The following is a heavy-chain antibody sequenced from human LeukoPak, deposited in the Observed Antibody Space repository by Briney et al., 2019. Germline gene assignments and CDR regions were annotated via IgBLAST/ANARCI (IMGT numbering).Heavy chain of an antibody. D-gene: IGHD3/OR15-3a*01. V-gene: IGHV3-11*01. CDR3: ARRRDFIDY. Sequence: GGSLRLSCAASGFTLSDYYMGWIRQAPGKGLEWVSYSSSSGSTIYYADSVKGRSAISRDNAKNSLYLQMNSLRAEDTAVYYCARRRDFIDYWGQGTLVAVSS. CDR1: GFTLSDYY. J-gene: IGHJ4*02. CDR2: SSSSGSTI.